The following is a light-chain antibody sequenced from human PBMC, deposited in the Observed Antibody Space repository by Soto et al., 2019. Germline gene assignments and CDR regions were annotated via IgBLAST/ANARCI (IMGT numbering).Light chain of an antibody. CDR1: SSNIGSNT. V-gene: IGLV1-44*01. CDR3: AAWDDSLNGRV. J-gene: IGLJ3*02. Sequence: QSVLTQPPSASGTPGQRVTISCSGSSSNIGSNTVSWYQQLPLSAPKLLIYSNNQRPSGVPDRFSGSKSATSASLAISGLQSEDEADYYCAAWDDSLNGRVFGGGTKLPVL. CDR2: SNN.